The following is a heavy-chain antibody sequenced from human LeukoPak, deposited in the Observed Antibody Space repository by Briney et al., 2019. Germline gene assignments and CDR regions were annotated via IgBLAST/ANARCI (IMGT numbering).Heavy chain of an antibody. Sequence: SETLSLTCTVSGGSISSYYWSWIRQPAGKGLEWIGRIYTSGSTNYNPSLKSRVTISVDTSKNQFSLKLSSVTAADTAVYYCARASTVKLRLDAFDIWGQGTMVTVSS. CDR2: IYTSGST. D-gene: IGHD4-11*01. CDR1: GGSISSYY. CDR3: ARASTVKLRLDAFDI. V-gene: IGHV4-4*07. J-gene: IGHJ3*02.